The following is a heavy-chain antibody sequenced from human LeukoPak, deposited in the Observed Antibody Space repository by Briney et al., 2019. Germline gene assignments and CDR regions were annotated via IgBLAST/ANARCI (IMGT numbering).Heavy chain of an antibody. J-gene: IGHJ3*02. CDR1: GFTVSSNY. CDR3: ARELREHGVFDI. CDR2: IYSDGST. Sequence: QPGGSLRLSCAASGFTVSSNYMSWVRQAPGTGLEWVSEIYSDGSTYYAASVKGRFSISRDNSKNTVYLQMNSLRAEDTAIYYCARELREHGVFDIWGQGTMVTVSS. D-gene: IGHD1-26*01. V-gene: IGHV3-53*01.